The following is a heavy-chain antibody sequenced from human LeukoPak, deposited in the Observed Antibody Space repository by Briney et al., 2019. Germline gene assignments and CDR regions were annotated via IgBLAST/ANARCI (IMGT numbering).Heavy chain of an antibody. CDR3: AKCSTSAYTTGWCNWIDP. J-gene: IGHJ5*02. CDR2: IRSKANNYAT. CDR1: GFTFSGSA. V-gene: IGHV3-73*01. D-gene: IGHD6-19*01. Sequence: GGSLRLSCAASGFTFSGSAMHWVRQASGKGLEWVGRIRSKANNYATAYAASVKGRFTISREDSKNTAYLQMNSLRADDTAVYYCAKCSTSAYTTGWCNWIDPWGQGTLVTVSS.